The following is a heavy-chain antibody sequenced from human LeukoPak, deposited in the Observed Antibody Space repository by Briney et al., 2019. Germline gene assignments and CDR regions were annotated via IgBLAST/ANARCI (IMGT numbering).Heavy chain of an antibody. CDR2: IFYTGST. Sequence: SETLSLTCTVSGGSISPYYWGWIRQPPGKGLEWIGYIFYTGSTSYNPSLRSRVTISIDASNQFSLKLDSVTAADTAVYYCASHSDYSNPIFNYWGQGTLVTVSS. CDR3: ASHSDYSNPIFNY. V-gene: IGHV4-59*08. J-gene: IGHJ4*02. D-gene: IGHD4-11*01. CDR1: GGSISPYY.